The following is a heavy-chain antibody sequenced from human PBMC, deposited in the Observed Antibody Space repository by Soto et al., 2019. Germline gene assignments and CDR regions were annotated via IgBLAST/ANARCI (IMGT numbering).Heavy chain of an antibody. CDR2: IYPGDSDT. CDR1: GYSFTKYW. Sequence: GESLKISCKGSGYSFTKYWISRVRQMPGKGLEWMGIIYPGDSDTRSSPSFQGQVTISADKSLSTAYLQWSSLKASDTAIYYCARRGDSSGYMDYWGQGILVTVSS. D-gene: IGHD3-22*01. J-gene: IGHJ4*02. CDR3: ARRGDSSGYMDY. V-gene: IGHV5-51*01.